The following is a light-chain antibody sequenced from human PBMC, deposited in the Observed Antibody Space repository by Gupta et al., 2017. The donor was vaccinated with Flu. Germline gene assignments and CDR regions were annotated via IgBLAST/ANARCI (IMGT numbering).Light chain of an antibody. CDR1: SGSVSTNYY. Sequence: QTVVTQEPSFSVSPGGTVTLTCGLSSGSVSTNYYPTWYQQTPGQAPRTLIYSTNSRFSGVPDRFSGSILGNKAALTITGAQADDEYDYYCLLYMGNGIAVFGGGTKLTVL. V-gene: IGLV8-61*01. CDR2: STN. J-gene: IGLJ3*02. CDR3: LLYMGNGIAV.